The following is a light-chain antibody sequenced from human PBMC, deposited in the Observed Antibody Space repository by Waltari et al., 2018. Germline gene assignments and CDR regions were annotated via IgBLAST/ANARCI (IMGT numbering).Light chain of an antibody. CDR1: ISDVGGYNF. CDR3: SSYTARSTLV. V-gene: IGLV2-14*01. J-gene: IGLJ3*02. Sequence: QSALPQSASVSGSPGQTITISCTGTISDVGGYNFVPWYQQLPGKPPKPLFYGVDQRPSGVSLRFSGSKSANTATLTISGLQPEDEGDYFCSSYTARSTLVFGGGTKLTVL. CDR2: GVD.